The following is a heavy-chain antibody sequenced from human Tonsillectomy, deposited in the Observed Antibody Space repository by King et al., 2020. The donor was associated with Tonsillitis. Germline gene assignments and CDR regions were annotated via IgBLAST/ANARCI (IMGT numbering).Heavy chain of an antibody. Sequence: QLQESGPGLVKPSETLSLTCTVSGGSISSYYWSWIGQPPGKGLEWMGYIYYSGSTKYNPSLKSRVTISVDTSKNQLFLELRSVTAADTAVYYCATGRSGWYGDGANWFDPWGQGTLVTVSS. D-gene: IGHD6-19*01. J-gene: IGHJ5*02. V-gene: IGHV4-59*01. CDR2: IYYSGST. CDR3: ATGRSGWYGDGANWFDP. CDR1: GGSISSYY.